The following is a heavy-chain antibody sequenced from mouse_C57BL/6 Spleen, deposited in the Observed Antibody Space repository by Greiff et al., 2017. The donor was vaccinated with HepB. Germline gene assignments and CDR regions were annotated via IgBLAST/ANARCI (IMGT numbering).Heavy chain of an antibody. Sequence: VQLKESGGGLVKPGGSLKLSCAASGFTFSSYAMSWVRQTPEKRLEWVATISDGGSYTYYPDNVKGRFTISRDNAKNNLYLQMSHLKSEDTAMYYCARTGSMDYWGQGTSVTVSS. J-gene: IGHJ4*01. V-gene: IGHV5-4*01. CDR3: ARTGSMDY. CDR1: GFTFSSYA. CDR2: ISDGGSYT.